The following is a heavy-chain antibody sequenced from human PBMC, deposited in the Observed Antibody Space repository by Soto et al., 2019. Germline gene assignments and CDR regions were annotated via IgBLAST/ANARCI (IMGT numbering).Heavy chain of an antibody. CDR1: GFTFSSYA. J-gene: IGHJ5*02. D-gene: IGHD3-10*01. CDR2: ISGSGGST. Sequence: HPGGSLRLSCAASGFTFSSYAMSWVRQAPGKGLEWVSAISGSGGSTYYADSVKGRFTISRDNSKSTLYLQLNSLRVDDTAVYYCAKDPLQLVSGLFDPWGQGTLVTVSS. V-gene: IGHV3-23*01. CDR3: AKDPLQLVSGLFDP.